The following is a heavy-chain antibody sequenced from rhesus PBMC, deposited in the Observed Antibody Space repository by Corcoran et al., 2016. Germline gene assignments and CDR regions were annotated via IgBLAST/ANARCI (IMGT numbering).Heavy chain of an antibody. Sequence: QLRLQESGPGLVKPSETLSLTCEASGGSISTSWWTWIRQSSGWICEWNGRILQREAETHYKPSLDLRVTLSIDTSRNQFSLKLNSRTAADTAVYYCGRPGYDNDFWGQGILVTVSS. CDR3: GRPGYDNDF. CDR2: ILQREAET. CDR1: GGSISTSW. J-gene: IGHJ4*01. D-gene: IGHD2-2*01. V-gene: IGHV4-173*01.